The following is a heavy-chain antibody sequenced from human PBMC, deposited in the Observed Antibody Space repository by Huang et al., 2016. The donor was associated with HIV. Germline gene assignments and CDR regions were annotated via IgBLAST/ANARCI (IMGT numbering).Heavy chain of an antibody. CDR3: ARKFGRDFDY. Sequence: QVKLVQSGAEVKKPGASVKVSCKTSGYTFSGYAITWVRQAPGQGLEWSGGVSPYNGDTNYVQNLQGRVTMTTDMSTTTAYMELRSLTSDDTAIYYCARKFGRDFDYWGQGTLVTVSS. CDR1: GYTFSGYA. D-gene: IGHD3-16*01. J-gene: IGHJ4*02. CDR2: VSPYNGDT. V-gene: IGHV1-18*01.